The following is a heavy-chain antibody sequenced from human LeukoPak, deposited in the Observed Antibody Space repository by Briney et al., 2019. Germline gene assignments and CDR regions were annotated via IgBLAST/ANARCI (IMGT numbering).Heavy chain of an antibody. J-gene: IGHJ6*02. D-gene: IGHD1-26*01. Sequence: EPSETLSLTCTVSGGSISSYYWSWIRQPPGKGLEWIGYIYYSGSTNYNPSLKSRVTISVDTSKNQFSLKLSSVTAADTAVYYCARDTTTYYYYGMDVWGQGTTVTVSS. V-gene: IGHV4-59*01. CDR3: ARDTTTYYYYGMDV. CDR1: GGSISSYY. CDR2: IYYSGST.